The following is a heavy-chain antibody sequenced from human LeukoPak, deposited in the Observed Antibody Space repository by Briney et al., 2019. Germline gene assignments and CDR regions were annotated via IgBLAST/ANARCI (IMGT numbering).Heavy chain of an antibody. J-gene: IGHJ4*02. CDR1: GGSISSSSYY. CDR3: ARGNLDGFYFDF. D-gene: IGHD5-24*01. Sequence: SETLSLTCIVPGGSISSSSYYWSWIRQPPGKGLEWIGEMHYSGATNYDPTLKSRVTISADTSKNQFSLKLTSVSAADAAVYFCARGNLDGFYFDFWGRGTLVTVSS. CDR2: MHYSGAT. V-gene: IGHV4-39*07.